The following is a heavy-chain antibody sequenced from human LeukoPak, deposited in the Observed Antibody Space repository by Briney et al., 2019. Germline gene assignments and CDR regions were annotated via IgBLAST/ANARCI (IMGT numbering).Heavy chain of an antibody. J-gene: IGHJ4*02. CDR2: IYTIAST. CDR1: GDSISSYY. D-gene: IGHD3-10*01. V-gene: IGHV4-4*07. Sequence: PSETLSLACTVSGDSISSYYWSWIRQPAGTGLEWIGRIYTIASTTYNPSLKSRVTMSVNTSKNQFSLKLSSVTAADTAVYYCARERDYYGSGSTVAILYYFDYWGQGTLVTVSS. CDR3: ARERDYYGSGSTVAILYYFDY.